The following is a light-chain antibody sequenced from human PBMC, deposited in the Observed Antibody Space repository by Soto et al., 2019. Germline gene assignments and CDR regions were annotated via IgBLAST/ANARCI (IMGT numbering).Light chain of an antibody. CDR3: HQYGSSPGT. CDR1: HSVSSSY. J-gene: IGKJ1*01. V-gene: IGKV3-20*01. Sequence: EIVLTQSPGTLSLSPGERATLSCRASHSVSSSYLAWYQHKPGQGPRLLIYGASNRATGIPNRFSGSGSGTDFTLTISRLEPEDFAVYYCHQYGSSPGTFGQGTKVEIK. CDR2: GAS.